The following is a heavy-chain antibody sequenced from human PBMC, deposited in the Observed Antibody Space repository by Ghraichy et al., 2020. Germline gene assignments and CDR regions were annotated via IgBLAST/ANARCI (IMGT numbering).Heavy chain of an antibody. Sequence: SQTLSLTCAIYGGSFSGYYWSWIRQPPGKGLEWIGEINHSGSTNYNPSLKSRVTISVDTSKNQFSLKLSSVTAADTAVYYCARLKSIAARPLYYMDVWGKGTTVTVSS. CDR2: INHSGST. D-gene: IGHD6-6*01. CDR3: ARLKSIAARPLYYMDV. CDR1: GGSFSGYY. J-gene: IGHJ6*03. V-gene: IGHV4-34*01.